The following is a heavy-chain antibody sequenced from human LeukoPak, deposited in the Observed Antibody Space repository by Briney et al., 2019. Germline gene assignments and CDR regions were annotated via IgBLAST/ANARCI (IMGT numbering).Heavy chain of an antibody. V-gene: IGHV3-48*03. Sequence: PGGSLRLSCAASGFTFSSYEMNWVRQAPGKGLEWVSYISSSGSTIYYADSVKGRFTISRDNAKNSLYLQMNSLRAEDTAVYYCARDRGVVTAPLAYWGQGTLVTVSS. CDR2: ISSSGSTI. CDR3: ARDRGVVTAPLAY. CDR1: GFTFSSYE. J-gene: IGHJ4*02. D-gene: IGHD2-21*02.